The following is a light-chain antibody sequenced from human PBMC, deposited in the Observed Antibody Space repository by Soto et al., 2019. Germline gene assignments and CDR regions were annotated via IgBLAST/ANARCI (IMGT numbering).Light chain of an antibody. CDR3: QQYSSMWT. Sequence: EIVLTQSPGTLSLSPGERATLSCRASQSFSSNYLAWYQQRPGQAPRILIYGATTRASGVPDRFSGSESGTDLTLTISRLEPEDSAVYYWQQYSSMWTFGQGTKLEIK. V-gene: IGKV3-20*01. CDR2: GAT. J-gene: IGKJ1*01. CDR1: QSFSSNY.